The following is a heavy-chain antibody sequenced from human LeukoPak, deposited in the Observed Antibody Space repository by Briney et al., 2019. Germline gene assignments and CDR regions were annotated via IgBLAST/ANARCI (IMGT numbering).Heavy chain of an antibody. CDR2: IKHDGSEK. CDR3: ARHNYYYFDY. CDR1: GFTFNKYS. J-gene: IGHJ4*02. V-gene: IGHV3-7*01. D-gene: IGHD1-1*01. Sequence: GGSLRLSCTASGFTFNKYSMTWVRQAPGKGLEWVANIKHDGSEKYYVDSVRGRVTISRDNAKNSLYLQMNTLRAEDTAVYFCARHNYYYFDYWGQGTLVTASS.